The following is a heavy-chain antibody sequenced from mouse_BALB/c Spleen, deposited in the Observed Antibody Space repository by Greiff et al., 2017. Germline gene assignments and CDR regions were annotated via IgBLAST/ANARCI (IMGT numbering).Heavy chain of an antibody. CDR2: ISSGGSYT. Sequence: DVKLVESGGGLVKPGGSLKLSCAASGFTFSSYAMSWVRQTPEKRLEWVATISSGGSYTYYPDSVKGRFTISRDNAKNTLYLQMSSLRSEDTAMYYCASYSVYYAMDDWGEGTSVTVSS. CDR3: ASYSVYYAMDD. J-gene: IGHJ4*01. CDR1: GFTFSSYA. V-gene: IGHV5-9-3*01.